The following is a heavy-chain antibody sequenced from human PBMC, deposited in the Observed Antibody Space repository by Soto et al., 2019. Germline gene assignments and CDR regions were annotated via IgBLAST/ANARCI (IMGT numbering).Heavy chain of an antibody. J-gene: IGHJ4*02. Sequence: ASVKGSSQAPGFSFPKLYLHWVRPAPGQGLEWLGWINPNSGGTNYAQQFKGRVTMTRDTSITTAYMELSRLTSDDTAIYYCARDTKIPANAIHDGFWGQGTLVTVSS. CDR3: ARDTKIPANAIHDGF. V-gene: IGHV1-2*02. CDR1: GFSFPKLY. D-gene: IGHD2-2*01. CDR2: INPNSGGT.